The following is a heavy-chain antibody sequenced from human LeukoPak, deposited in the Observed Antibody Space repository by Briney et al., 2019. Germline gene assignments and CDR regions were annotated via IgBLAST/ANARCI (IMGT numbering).Heavy chain of an antibody. CDR1: GYTFTNFG. J-gene: IGHJ4*02. V-gene: IGHV1-18*01. CDR3: ARDKDMGAVAGTFDF. D-gene: IGHD6-19*01. CDR2: ISAYNGHT. Sequence: ASVKVSCKASGYTFTNFGFSWVRQAPGQGLEWMGWISAYNGHTNYAHKFQGRVTITTDTSTSTAYMELRSLRSDDTAVYYCARDKDMGAVAGTFDFWGQGTLVTVSS.